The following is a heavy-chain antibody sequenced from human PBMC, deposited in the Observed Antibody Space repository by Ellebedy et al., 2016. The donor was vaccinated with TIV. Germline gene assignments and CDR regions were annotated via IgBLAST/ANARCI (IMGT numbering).Heavy chain of an antibody. J-gene: IGHJ4*02. CDR1: GFTFSSYA. Sequence: GESLKISCAASGFTFSSYAMHWVRQAPGKGLEWVAVISYDGSNKYYADSVKGRFTISRDNFKNTLYLQMNSLRAEDTAVYYCAKDSATTMLWGQGTLVTVSS. D-gene: IGHD5-18*01. CDR3: AKDSATTML. CDR2: ISYDGSNK. V-gene: IGHV3-30-3*01.